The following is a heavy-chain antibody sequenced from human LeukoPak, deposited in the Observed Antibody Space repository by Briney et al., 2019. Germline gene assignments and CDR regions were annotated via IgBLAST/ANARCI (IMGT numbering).Heavy chain of an antibody. CDR2: IYPGDSDP. Sequence: GESLKISCKGSGYSFISYWIVWVRQMPGKGLEWMGIIYPGDSDPRYRPSFQGQVTISADKSISTAYLQWSSLKASDTAMYYCARHARYCSNGVCYVDYWGQGTLVTVYS. D-gene: IGHD2-8*01. V-gene: IGHV5-51*01. J-gene: IGHJ4*02. CDR1: GYSFISYW. CDR3: ARHARYCSNGVCYVDY.